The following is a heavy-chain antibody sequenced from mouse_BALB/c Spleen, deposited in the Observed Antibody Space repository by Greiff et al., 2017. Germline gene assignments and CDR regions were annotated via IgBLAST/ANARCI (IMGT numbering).Heavy chain of an antibody. V-gene: IGHV5-6-5*01. D-gene: IGHD1-2*01. CDR3: ARAGTTATAFAY. J-gene: IGHJ3*01. CDR1: GFTFSSYA. Sequence: EVMLVESGGGLVKPGGSLKLSCAASGFTFSSYAMSWVRQTPEKRLEWVASISSGGSTYYPDSVKGRFTISRDNARNILYLQMSSLRSEDTAMYYCARAGTTATAFAYWGQGTLVTVSA. CDR2: ISSGGST.